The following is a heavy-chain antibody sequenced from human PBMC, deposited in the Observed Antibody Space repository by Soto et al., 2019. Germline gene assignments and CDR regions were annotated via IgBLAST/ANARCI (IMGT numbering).Heavy chain of an antibody. D-gene: IGHD2-15*01. J-gene: IGHJ5*02. CDR1: GYTFTSYG. V-gene: IGHV1-18*01. CDR2: ISAYNGNT. CDR3: ARDCSGGSCYFGWFDP. Sequence: ASVKVSCKASGYTFTSYGISWVRQAPGQGLEWMGWISAYNGNTNYAQKLQGRVTMTTDTSTSTAYMGLRSLRSDDTAVYYCARDCSGGSCYFGWFDPWGQGTLVTVSS.